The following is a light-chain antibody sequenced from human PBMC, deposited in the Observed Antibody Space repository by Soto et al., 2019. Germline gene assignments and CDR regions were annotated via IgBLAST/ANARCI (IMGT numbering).Light chain of an antibody. CDR1: QSVSSNY. CDR3: QQYGSSPPYT. J-gene: IGKJ2*01. V-gene: IGKV3-20*01. CDR2: GAS. Sequence: EIVLTQSPGTLSLSPGERATLSCRASQSVSSNYLAWYQQKPGQAPRLLIYGASSRATGIPDRFSGSGSWTGFTFTISRLEPEDFAVYYCQQYGSSPPYTFGQGTKLEIK.